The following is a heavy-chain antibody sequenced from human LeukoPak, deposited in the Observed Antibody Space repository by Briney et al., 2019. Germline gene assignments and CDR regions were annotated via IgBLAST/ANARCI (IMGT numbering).Heavy chain of an antibody. CDR2: ISRSGTET. V-gene: IGHV3-23*01. Sequence: GGSLRLSCAGAGFTFSNYGMSWVRQAPGKGLEWVSVISRSGTETYHADSVRGRFTVSRDNSKNTLFLQMNSLRAEDTAVYYCAKDGGLWVSAHWGDSWGRGTLVTVSS. J-gene: IGHJ4*02. D-gene: IGHD7-27*01. CDR1: GFTFSNYG. CDR3: AKDGGLWVSAHWGDS.